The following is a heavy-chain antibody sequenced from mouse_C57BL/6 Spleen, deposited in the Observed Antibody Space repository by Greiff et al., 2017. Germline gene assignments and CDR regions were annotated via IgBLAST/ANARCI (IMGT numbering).Heavy chain of an antibody. V-gene: IGHV10-1*01. Sequence: EVQLVESGGGLVQPKGSLKLSCAASGFSFNTYAMNWVRQAPGKGLEWVARIRSKSNNYATYYADSVKDRFTISRDDSESMLYLQMNNLKTEDTAMYYCVRHDPSIYYGSSYAAMDYWGQGTSVTVSS. D-gene: IGHD1-1*01. CDR1: GFSFNTYA. CDR2: IRSKSNNYAT. J-gene: IGHJ4*01. CDR3: VRHDPSIYYGSSYAAMDY.